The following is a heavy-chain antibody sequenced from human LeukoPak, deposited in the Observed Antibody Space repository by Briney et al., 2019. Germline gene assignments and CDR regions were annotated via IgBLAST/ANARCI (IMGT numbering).Heavy chain of an antibody. Sequence: SETLSLTCTVSGGSINRSRYYWAWVRQPPGKGRECIGSSCHSGRTYYNPSLKSRVTISVDTSKNQFSLKLSSVTAADTAVYYCARQTAMVNHFDYWGQGTLVTVSS. CDR3: ARQTAMVNHFDY. D-gene: IGHD5-18*01. V-gene: IGHV4-39*07. CDR2: SCHSGRT. J-gene: IGHJ4*02. CDR1: GGSINRSRYY.